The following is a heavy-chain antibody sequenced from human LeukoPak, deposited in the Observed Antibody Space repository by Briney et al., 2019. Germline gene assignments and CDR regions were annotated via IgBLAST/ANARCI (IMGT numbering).Heavy chain of an antibody. CDR2: IYTSGST. CDR1: GGSISSYY. D-gene: IGHD5-24*01. V-gene: IGHV4-4*07. J-gene: IGHJ6*03. CDR3: ARPRREMATTSFYYYYYYMDV. Sequence: SETLSLTCTVSGGSISSYYWSWIRQPAGKGLEWIGRIYTSGSTNYNPSLKSRVTISVDTSKNQFSLKLSSVTAADTAVYYCARPRREMATTSFYYYYYYMDVWGKGTTVTVSS.